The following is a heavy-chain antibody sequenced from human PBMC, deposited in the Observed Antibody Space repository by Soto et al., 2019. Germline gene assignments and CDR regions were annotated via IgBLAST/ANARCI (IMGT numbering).Heavy chain of an antibody. CDR3: AGRVGATNYGMDV. Sequence: EVQLVESGGGLIQPGGSLRLSCAASDFTVSSNYMNWVRQAPGKGLECVSTLYSGGSTYYADSVKGRFTISRDNSKNTLYLQMNNLRAEDTAVYYCAGRVGATNYGMDVWGQGTTVTVSS. CDR2: LYSGGST. CDR1: DFTVSSNY. J-gene: IGHJ6*02. V-gene: IGHV3-53*01. D-gene: IGHD1-26*01.